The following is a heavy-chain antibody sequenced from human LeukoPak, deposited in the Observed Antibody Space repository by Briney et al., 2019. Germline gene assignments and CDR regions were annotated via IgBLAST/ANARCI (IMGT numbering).Heavy chain of an antibody. CDR2: MNPNSGNT. J-gene: IGHJ5*02. CDR3: ARGPLVRLPSSFDP. Sequence: GASVKVSCKASGYTFTSYDINWGRQATGQGLEGMGWMNPNSGNTGSAQRFQGRGTMTRDTSRSTAYMELRSLTSEDTAVYYCARGPLVRLPSSFDPWGQGTLVTVSS. V-gene: IGHV1-8*01. CDR1: GYTFTSYD. D-gene: IGHD3-16*02.